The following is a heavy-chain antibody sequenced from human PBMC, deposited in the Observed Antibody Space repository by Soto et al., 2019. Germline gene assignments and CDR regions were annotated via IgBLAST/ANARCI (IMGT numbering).Heavy chain of an antibody. CDR1: GFTFSSYA. CDR2: ISGSGGST. Sequence: HPGGSLRLSCAASGFTFSSYAMSWVRQAPGKGLEWVSAISGSGGSTYYADSVKGRFTISRDNSKNTLYLQMNSLRAEDTAVYYCAKDQVNSSLGFYGMDVWGQGTTVTVSS. J-gene: IGHJ6*02. V-gene: IGHV3-23*01. CDR3: AKDQVNSSLGFYGMDV. D-gene: IGHD6-6*01.